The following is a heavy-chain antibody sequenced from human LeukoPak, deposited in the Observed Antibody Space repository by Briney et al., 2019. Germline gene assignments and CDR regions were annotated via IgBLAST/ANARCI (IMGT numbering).Heavy chain of an antibody. CDR2: IITIFGTA. J-gene: IGHJ6*03. D-gene: IGHD6-6*01. CDR3: ARLEYSSSTDHYYCYMDV. V-gene: IGHV1-69*05. CDR1: GGTFSSYA. Sequence: SVKLSCKPSGGTFSSYATSWVRQAPGQGLEWMGGIITIFGTANCAQKFQARVTIPTDESTSTAYMELSSLRSEDTAVYYCARLEYSSSTDHYYCYMDVWGKGTTVTVSS.